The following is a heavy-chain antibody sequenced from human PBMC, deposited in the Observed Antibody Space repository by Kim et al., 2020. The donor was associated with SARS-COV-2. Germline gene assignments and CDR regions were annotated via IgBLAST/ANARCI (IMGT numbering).Heavy chain of an antibody. J-gene: IGHJ3*02. Sequence: FNPSLKRLVTISVDTAKSQFSLKLSSVTAADTAVYYCARGSSSWDDAFDIWGQGTMVTVSS. V-gene: IGHV4-39*07. D-gene: IGHD6-13*01. CDR3: ARGSSSWDDAFDI.